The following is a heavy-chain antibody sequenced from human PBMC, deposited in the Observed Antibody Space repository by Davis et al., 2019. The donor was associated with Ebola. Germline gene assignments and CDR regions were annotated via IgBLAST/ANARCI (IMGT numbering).Heavy chain of an antibody. D-gene: IGHD1-26*01. CDR1: GFPFSYYW. CDR3: AKDTSNIWFDI. CDR2: LGTSADT. Sequence: GESLKISCAASGFPFSYYWMHWVRQAPGKGLEWVSTLGTSADTYYADSVKGRFTISRDNSKNTLYLQMNGLRVEDTAIYYCAKDTSNIWFDIWGQGTMVTVSS. V-gene: IGHV3-23*01. J-gene: IGHJ3*02.